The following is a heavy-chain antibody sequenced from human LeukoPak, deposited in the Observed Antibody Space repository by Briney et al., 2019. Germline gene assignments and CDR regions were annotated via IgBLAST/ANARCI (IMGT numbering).Heavy chain of an antibody. Sequence: GASVKVSCKASGYTFTGYYMHWVRQAPGQGLEWMGWINPNSGGTNYAQKFQGRVTMTRDTSISTAYMELSRLRSDDTAVYYCAKDPWNDGDNWFDPWGQGTLVTVSS. CDR3: AKDPWNDGDNWFDP. D-gene: IGHD1-1*01. V-gene: IGHV1-2*02. J-gene: IGHJ5*02. CDR1: GYTFTGYY. CDR2: INPNSGGT.